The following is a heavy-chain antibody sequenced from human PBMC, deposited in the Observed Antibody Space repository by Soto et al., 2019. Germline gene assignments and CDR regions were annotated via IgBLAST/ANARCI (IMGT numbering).Heavy chain of an antibody. CDR2: IYYSGST. D-gene: IGHD6-13*01. Sequence: PSETLSLTCTVSGGSISSYYWSWIRQPPGKGLEWIGYIYYSGSTNYNPSLKSRVTISVDTSKNQFSLKLSSVTAADTAVYYCARVFDSWYWYFDLWGRGTLVTVSS. V-gene: IGHV4-59*01. CDR1: GGSISSYY. J-gene: IGHJ2*01. CDR3: ARVFDSWYWYFDL.